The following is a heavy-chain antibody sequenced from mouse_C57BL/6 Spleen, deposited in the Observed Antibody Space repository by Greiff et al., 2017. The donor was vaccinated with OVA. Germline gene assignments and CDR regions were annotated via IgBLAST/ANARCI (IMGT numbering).Heavy chain of an antibody. CDR3: ARVRGITTVVEDWFAY. CDR2: IDPSDSYT. V-gene: IGHV1-69*01. CDR1: GYTFTSYW. J-gene: IGHJ3*01. Sequence: QVQLKQPGAELVMPGASVKLSCKASGYTFTSYWMHWVKQRPGQGLEWIGEIDPSDSYTNYNQKFKGKSTLTVDKSSSTAYMQLSSLTSEDSAVYYCARVRGITTVVEDWFAYWGQGTLATVSA. D-gene: IGHD1-1*01.